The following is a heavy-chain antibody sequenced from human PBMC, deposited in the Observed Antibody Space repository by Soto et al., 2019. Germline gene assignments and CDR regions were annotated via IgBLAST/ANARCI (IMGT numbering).Heavy chain of an antibody. CDR2: IYYSGST. V-gene: IGHV4-31*03. Sequence: QVQLQESGPGLVKPSQTLSLTCTVSGGSISSGAYYWSWIRQHPGKGLEWIGYIYYSGSTYCNPSLKSRVTISVDTSKNQFSLKLSSVTAADTAVYYCAIYDSSGSRGFQHWGQGTLVTVSS. CDR1: GGSISSGAYY. CDR3: AIYDSSGSRGFQH. D-gene: IGHD3-22*01. J-gene: IGHJ1*01.